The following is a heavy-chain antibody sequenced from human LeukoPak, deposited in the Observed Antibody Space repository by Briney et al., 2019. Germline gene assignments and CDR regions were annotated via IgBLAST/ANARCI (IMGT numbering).Heavy chain of an antibody. Sequence: PSETLSLTCTAFGGSISSGGYYWSWIRQHPGKGLEWIGYIYYSGSTYYNPSLKSRVTISVDTSKNQFSLKLSSVTAADTAVYYCARAAVAGRGPWFDPWGQGTLVTVSS. J-gene: IGHJ5*02. V-gene: IGHV4-31*03. D-gene: IGHD6-19*01. CDR2: IYYSGST. CDR3: ARAAVAGRGPWFDP. CDR1: GGSISSGGYY.